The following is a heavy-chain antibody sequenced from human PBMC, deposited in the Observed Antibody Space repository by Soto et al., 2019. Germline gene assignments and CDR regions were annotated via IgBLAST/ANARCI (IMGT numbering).Heavy chain of an antibody. CDR2: MNLKSGNT. J-gene: IGHJ6*03. D-gene: IGHD4-17*01. CDR3: ARGFGDYVYYYMDV. CDR1: GYSFTSYD. V-gene: IGHV1-8*01. Sequence: ASVKVSCKASGYSFTSYDINWVRQATGQGLEWMGWMNLKSGNTDYAQKLQGRVTMTTDTSTSTAYMELRSLRSDDTAVYYCARGFGDYVYYYMDVWGKGTTVTVSS.